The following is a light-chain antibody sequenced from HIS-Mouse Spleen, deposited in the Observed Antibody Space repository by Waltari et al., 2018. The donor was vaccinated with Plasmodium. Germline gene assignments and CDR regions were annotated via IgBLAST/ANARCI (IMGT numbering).Light chain of an antibody. V-gene: IGLV2-14*01. CDR1: SSDVGGYNY. Sequence: QSTLTQPASVSGSPGQSITISCTGTSSDVGGYNYVSWYQQPPGKPPKLMIYEVSNRPSGVSIRFSGSKSGNTAALTISGLQAEDEADYYCSSYTSSSTVVFGGGTKLTVL. CDR2: EVS. CDR3: SSYTSSSTVV. J-gene: IGLJ2*01.